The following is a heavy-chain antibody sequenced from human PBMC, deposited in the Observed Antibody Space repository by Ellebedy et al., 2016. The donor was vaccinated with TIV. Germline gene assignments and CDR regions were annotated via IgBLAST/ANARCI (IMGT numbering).Heavy chain of an antibody. CDR1: GGSFSGYY. CDR2: INHSGST. V-gene: IGHV4-34*01. CDR3: ARRSPVTPEAGIGY. D-gene: IGHD6-19*01. J-gene: IGHJ4*02. Sequence: SETLSLXCAVYGGSFSGYYWSWIRQSPEKGLEWIGEINHSGSTNYNPSLKSRVTISVDTSKNQFSLRLRSMTAADTAVYYCARRSPVTPEAGIGYWGQGTRVTVSS.